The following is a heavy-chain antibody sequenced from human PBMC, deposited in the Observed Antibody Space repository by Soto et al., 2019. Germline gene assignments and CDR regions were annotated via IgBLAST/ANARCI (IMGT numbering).Heavy chain of an antibody. J-gene: IGHJ6*03. CDR1: GFTFSNAW. V-gene: IGHV3-15*01. D-gene: IGHD6-13*01. Sequence: GGSLRLSCAASGFTFSNAWMSWVRQAPGKGLEWVGRIKSKTDGGTTDYAAPVKGRFTISRDDSKNTLYLQMNSLKTEDTAVYYCTTGKIAAAGLTYYYYYYMDVWGKGTTVTVSS. CDR2: IKSKTDGGTT. CDR3: TTGKIAAAGLTYYYYYYMDV.